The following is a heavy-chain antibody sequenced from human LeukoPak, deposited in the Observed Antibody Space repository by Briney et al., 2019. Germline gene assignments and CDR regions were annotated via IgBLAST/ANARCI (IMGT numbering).Heavy chain of an antibody. D-gene: IGHD2-8*02. V-gene: IGHV3-21*01. J-gene: IGHJ4*02. CDR3: TTELGYCTEDICLH. CDR2: ISSSSSHI. Sequence: PGGSLRLSCAASGFTFSSYSMNWVRQAPGKGLEWVSSISSSSSHIYYADSVKGRFTISRDNAKNSLSLQMNSLRAEDTAVYYCTTELGYCTEDICLHWGQGTLVTVSS. CDR1: GFTFSSYS.